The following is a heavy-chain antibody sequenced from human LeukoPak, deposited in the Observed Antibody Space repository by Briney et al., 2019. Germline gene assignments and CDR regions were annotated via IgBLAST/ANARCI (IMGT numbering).Heavy chain of an antibody. Sequence: SETLSLTCTISGGSISGDSISNNYWSWIRRPPGKGLEWLGYINYSGNTKYNPSLNSRVTISVDTSKNQFSLNLSYVTAADTAVYYCSRYRGEGYIQFDFWGQGTLVTVSS. CDR2: INYSGNT. CDR1: GGSISGDSISNNY. CDR3: SRYRGEGYIQFDF. D-gene: IGHD5-24*01. J-gene: IGHJ4*02. V-gene: IGHV4-61*01.